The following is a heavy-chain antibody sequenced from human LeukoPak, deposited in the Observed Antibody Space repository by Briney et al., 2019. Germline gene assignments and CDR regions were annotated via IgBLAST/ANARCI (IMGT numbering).Heavy chain of an antibody. J-gene: IGHJ5*02. Sequence: ASVKVSCKASGYTFTGYCMHWVRQAPGQGLEWMGWINPNSGGTNYAQKFQGRVTMTRDTSISTAYMELSRLRSDDTAVYYRARELGYCSGGSCQNWFDPWGQGTLVTVSS. CDR1: GYTFTGYC. CDR2: INPNSGGT. D-gene: IGHD2-15*01. CDR3: ARELGYCSGGSCQNWFDP. V-gene: IGHV1-2*02.